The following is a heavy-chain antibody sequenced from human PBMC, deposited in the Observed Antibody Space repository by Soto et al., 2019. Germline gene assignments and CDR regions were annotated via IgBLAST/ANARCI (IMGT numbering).Heavy chain of an antibody. CDR2: IYYSGST. D-gene: IGHD6-13*01. CDR3: ARHRITAAGSFDY. Sequence: PSETLSLTCTVSGGSISSYYLSWIRQPPGKGLEWIGYIYYSGSTNYNPSLKSRVTISVDTSKNQFSLKLSSVTAADTAVYYCARHRITAAGSFDYRGQGTLVTVSS. J-gene: IGHJ4*02. V-gene: IGHV4-59*08. CDR1: GGSISSYY.